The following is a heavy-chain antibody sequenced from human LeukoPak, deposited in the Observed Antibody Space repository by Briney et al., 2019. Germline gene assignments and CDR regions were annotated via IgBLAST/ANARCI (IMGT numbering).Heavy chain of an antibody. V-gene: IGHV3-74*01. Sequence: PGGSLRLSCAASGFTFSSYWMHWVRQAPGKGLVWVSRINSDGSSTSYADSVKGRFTISRDNSKNTLYLQMNSLRPEDTAVYFCAKSQNYYDNSGHYYLDYWGQGNLVTVSS. CDR1: GFTFSSYW. CDR2: INSDGSST. J-gene: IGHJ4*02. CDR3: AKSQNYYDNSGHYYLDY. D-gene: IGHD3-22*01.